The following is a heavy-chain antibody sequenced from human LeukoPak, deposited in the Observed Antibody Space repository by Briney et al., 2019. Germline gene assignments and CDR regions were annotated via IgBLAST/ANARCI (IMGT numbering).Heavy chain of an antibody. CDR2: INPSVGST. Sequence: ASVKVSCKASGYTFTSYYMHWVRQAPGQGLEWMGIINPSVGSTSYAQKFQGRVTMTTDKSTSTAYMELSSLRSEDTAVYYCARDNPTDEQGDYFDCWGQGTLVTVSS. CDR3: ARDNPTDEQGDYFDC. J-gene: IGHJ4*02. D-gene: IGHD1-14*01. V-gene: IGHV1-46*01. CDR1: GYTFTSYY.